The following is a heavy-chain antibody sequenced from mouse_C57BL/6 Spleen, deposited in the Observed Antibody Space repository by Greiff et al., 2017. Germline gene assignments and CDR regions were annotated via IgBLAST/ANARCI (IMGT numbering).Heavy chain of an antibody. J-gene: IGHJ3*01. CDR2: IHPKSGST. D-gene: IGHD2-3*01. Sequence: VQLQQPGAELVKPGASVKLSCKASGYTFTNDWMHWVKQRPGQGLEWIGMIHPKSGSTNYKEKFKSKATMTVDKSSSTAYMQLSSLTSEDSVVYCCTGDGPFAYWGQGTMVTVSA. V-gene: IGHV1-64*01. CDR1: GYTFTNDW. CDR3: TGDGPFAY.